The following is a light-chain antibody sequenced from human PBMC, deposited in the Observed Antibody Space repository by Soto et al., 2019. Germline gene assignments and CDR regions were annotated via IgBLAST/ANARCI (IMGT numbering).Light chain of an antibody. V-gene: IGKV1-5*03. Sequence: DLQMTQSPSTLSASVGDRVTITCRASQSTSSWLAWYQHKPGKAPKLLIYKTSTLESGVPSRFSGSGGGTEFTLTIGCLQADDFATYYCQQYSSYSYSFGQGTKLEIK. CDR3: QQYSSYSYS. J-gene: IGKJ2*03. CDR1: QSTSSW. CDR2: KTS.